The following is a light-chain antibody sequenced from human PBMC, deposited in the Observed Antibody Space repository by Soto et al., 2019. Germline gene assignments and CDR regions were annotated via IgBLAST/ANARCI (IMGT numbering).Light chain of an antibody. J-gene: IGKJ1*01. CDR2: CAA. Sequence: IVFPQSPGTLSLSQGARATLSCSACQNVTTQLAWYQQKPGQAPRLILHCAASRATGVPDRITGSGSGTDFTLSISSLVPEDFAVYYCQQYGGSTRTFGQGTKVDIK. CDR3: QQYGGSTRT. CDR1: QNVTTQ. V-gene: IGKV3-20*01.